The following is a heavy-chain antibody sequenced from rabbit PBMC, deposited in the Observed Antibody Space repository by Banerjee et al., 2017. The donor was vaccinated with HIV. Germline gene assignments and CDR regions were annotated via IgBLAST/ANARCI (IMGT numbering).Heavy chain of an antibody. CDR3: ARGGGYAGDGLAL. J-gene: IGHJ3*01. CDR1: GFSFSSSYY. V-gene: IGHV1S40*01. Sequence: QSLEESGGGLVQPEGSLTLTCKASGFSFSSSYYMWWVRQAPGKGLEWIACIWTGDDKTYYASWVNGRFTISKSSSTTVTLQMTSLTAADTATYFCARGGGYAGDGLALWGQGTLVTVS. D-gene: IGHD4-2*01. CDR2: IWTGDDKT.